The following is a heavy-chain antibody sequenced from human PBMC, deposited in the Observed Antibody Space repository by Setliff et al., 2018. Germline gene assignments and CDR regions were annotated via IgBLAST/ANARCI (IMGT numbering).Heavy chain of an antibody. CDR2: ISSSSSYT. CDR1: GFTFSDYY. D-gene: IGHD3-22*01. J-gene: IGHJ6*03. CDR3: ARDDDSSGYYSYYYMDV. Sequence: PGGSLRLSCAASGFTFSDYYMSWIRQAPGKGLEWVSYISSSSSYTNYADSVKGRFTISRDNAKNSLYLQMNSLRAEDTAVYYCARDDDSSGYYSYYYMDVWVKGTTVTVSS. V-gene: IGHV3-11*05.